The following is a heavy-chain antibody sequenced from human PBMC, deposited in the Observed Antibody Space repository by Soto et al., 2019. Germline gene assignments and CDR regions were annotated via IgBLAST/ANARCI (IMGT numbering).Heavy chain of an antibody. V-gene: IGHV4-34*01. D-gene: IGHD2-15*01. CDR1: GGSFSGYY. CDR2: INHSGST. Sequence: SETLSLTCAVYGGSFSGYYWSWIRQPPGKGLEWIGEINHSGSTNYNPSLKSRVTISVDTSKNQFSLKLSSVTAADTAVYYCARGKNREVVVADSSVLPKKPFDYWGQGTLVTVSS. CDR3: ARGKNREVVVADSSVLPKKPFDY. J-gene: IGHJ4*02.